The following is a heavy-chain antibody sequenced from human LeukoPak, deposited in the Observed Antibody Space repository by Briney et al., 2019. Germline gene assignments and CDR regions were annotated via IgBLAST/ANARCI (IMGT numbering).Heavy chain of an antibody. CDR1: GFTFRDYA. Sequence: GGSLRLSCAASGFTFRDYAMTWVRQAPGKGPEWVSTFSAGGNRTYYADSVKGRFIITRDNSKNTLYLQMNSLRAEDTAVYYCARVLSKIYIYGPFDYWGQGSLVTVSS. J-gene: IGHJ4*02. V-gene: IGHV3-23*01. CDR2: FSAGGNRT. CDR3: ARVLSKIYIYGPFDY. D-gene: IGHD3-10*01.